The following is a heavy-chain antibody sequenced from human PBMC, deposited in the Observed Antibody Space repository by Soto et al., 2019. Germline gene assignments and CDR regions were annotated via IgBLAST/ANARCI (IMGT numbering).Heavy chain of an antibody. CDR3: ARGGAEGEYYDFWSGYHIDY. CDR2: INSDGSST. V-gene: IGHV3-74*01. D-gene: IGHD3-3*01. Sequence: GGSLRLSCAASGFTFSSYWMHWVRQAPGKGLVWVSRINSDGSSTSYADSVKGRFTISRDNAKNTLYLQMNSLRAEDTAVYYCARGGAEGEYYDFWSGYHIDYWGQGTLVTVSS. CDR1: GFTFSSYW. J-gene: IGHJ4*02.